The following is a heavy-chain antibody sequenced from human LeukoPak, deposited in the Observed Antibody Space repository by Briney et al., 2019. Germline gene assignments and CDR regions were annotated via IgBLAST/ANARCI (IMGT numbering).Heavy chain of an antibody. CDR2: IYYSGST. J-gene: IGHJ3*02. CDR3: ARLHYSSSTSDAFDI. Sequence: PSETLSLTCTVSGGSISSSSYYWGWIRQPPGKGLEWIGSIYYSGSTYYNPSLKSRVTISVDTSKNQFSLKLSSVTAADTAVYYCARLHYSSSTSDAFDIWGQGTMVTVSS. V-gene: IGHV4-39*01. CDR1: GGSISSSSYY. D-gene: IGHD6-6*01.